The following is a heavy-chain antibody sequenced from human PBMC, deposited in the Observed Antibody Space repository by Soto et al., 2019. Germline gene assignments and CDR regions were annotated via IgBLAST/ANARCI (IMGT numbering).Heavy chain of an antibody. V-gene: IGHV3-7*01. CDR3: ARDQGGDYDFWSGYQHYYYYYMDV. D-gene: IGHD3-3*01. J-gene: IGHJ6*03. Sequence: GGSLRLSCAASGFTFSSYWMSWVRQAPGKGLEWVANIKQDGSEKYYVDSVKGRFTISRDNAKNSLYLQMNSLRAEDTAVYYCARDQGGDYDFWSGYQHYYYYYMDVWGKGTTVTVSS. CDR1: GFTFSSYW. CDR2: IKQDGSEK.